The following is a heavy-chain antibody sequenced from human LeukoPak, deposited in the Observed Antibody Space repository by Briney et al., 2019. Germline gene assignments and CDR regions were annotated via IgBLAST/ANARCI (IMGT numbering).Heavy chain of an antibody. CDR2: IIPIFGTA. CDR1: GGTFSSNA. J-gene: IGHJ3*02. D-gene: IGHD5-24*01. V-gene: IGHV1-69*05. Sequence: ASVKVSCKASGGTFSSNAISWVRQAPGQGLEWMGRIIPIFGTANYAQKFQGRVTITTDESTSTAYMELSSLRSEDTAVYYCARDREMATMWGFSAFDIWGQGTMVTVSS. CDR3: ARDREMATMWGFSAFDI.